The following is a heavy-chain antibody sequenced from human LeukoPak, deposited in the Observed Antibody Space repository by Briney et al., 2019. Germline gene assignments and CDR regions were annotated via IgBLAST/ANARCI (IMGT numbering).Heavy chain of an antibody. Sequence: ASVKVSCKASGYTFTSYDINWVRQATGQGLEWMGWMNPNSGNTGYAQKFQGRVTMTRNTSISTAYMELSSLRSEDTAVYYCARGRGYNWGLDYWGQGTLVTVSS. CDR3: ARGRGYNWGLDY. D-gene: IGHD7-27*01. CDR1: GYTFTSYD. CDR2: MNPNSGNT. V-gene: IGHV1-8*01. J-gene: IGHJ4*02.